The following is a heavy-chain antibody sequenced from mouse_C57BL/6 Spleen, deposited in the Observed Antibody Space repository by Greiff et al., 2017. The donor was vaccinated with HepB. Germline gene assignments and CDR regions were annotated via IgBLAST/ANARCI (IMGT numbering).Heavy chain of an antibody. J-gene: IGHJ4*01. Sequence: VQLQQSGPELVKPGASVKISCKASGYTFTDYYMNWVKQSHGKSLEWIGDINPNNGGTSYNQKLKGKATLTVDKSSSTAYMELRSLTSEDSAVYYCAARDGYDPYYYAMDYWGQGTSVTVSS. CDR2: INPNNGGT. D-gene: IGHD2-2*01. V-gene: IGHV1-26*01. CDR1: GYTFTDYY. CDR3: AARDGYDPYYYAMDY.